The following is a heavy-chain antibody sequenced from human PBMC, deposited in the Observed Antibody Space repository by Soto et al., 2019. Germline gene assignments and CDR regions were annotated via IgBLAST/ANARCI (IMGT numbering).Heavy chain of an antibody. CDR3: ARDQKWFGDRAWFDP. Sequence: ASVKVSCKASGYTFTSYGISWVRQAPGQGLEWMGWISAYNGNTNYAQKLQGRVTMTTDTSTSTAYMELRSLRSDDTAVYYCARDQKWFGDRAWFDPWGQGTLVTVSS. V-gene: IGHV1-18*01. J-gene: IGHJ5*02. CDR1: GYTFTSYG. D-gene: IGHD3-10*01. CDR2: ISAYNGNT.